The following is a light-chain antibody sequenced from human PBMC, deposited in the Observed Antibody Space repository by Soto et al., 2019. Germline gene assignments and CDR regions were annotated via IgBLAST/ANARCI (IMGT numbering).Light chain of an antibody. V-gene: IGLV2-14*01. CDR1: SSDVGGYNY. J-gene: IGLJ2*01. CDR3: SSYTSSSTLV. Sequence: QSALTQPASVSGSPGQSITISCTGTSSDVGGYNYVSWYQQHPGKAPKLMIYDVSNRPSGVSNRFSGSKSGNTASLTISGLQAEDEADYYCSSYTSSSTLVFGEGTKVPS. CDR2: DVS.